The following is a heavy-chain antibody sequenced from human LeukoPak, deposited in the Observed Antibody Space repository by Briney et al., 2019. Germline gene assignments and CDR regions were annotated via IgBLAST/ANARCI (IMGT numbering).Heavy chain of an antibody. Sequence: GGSLRLSCAATGFTFSTSGMHWVRQAPGKGLEWVAVIWYDGSNKHYAESVKGRFSISRDNSKSTLYLQMNSLRAEDTAVYYCARARGVSTGYRPIDYWGQGTLVTVSS. CDR1: GFTFSTSG. D-gene: IGHD3-22*01. J-gene: IGHJ4*02. CDR2: IWYDGSNK. V-gene: IGHV3-33*01. CDR3: ARARGVSTGYRPIDY.